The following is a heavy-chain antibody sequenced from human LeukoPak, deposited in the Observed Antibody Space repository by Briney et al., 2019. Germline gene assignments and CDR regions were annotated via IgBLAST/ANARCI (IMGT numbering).Heavy chain of an antibody. CDR3: ARAYVKTGTTLGY. V-gene: IGHV1-2*02. J-gene: IGHJ4*02. Sequence: ASVKVSCKASGYTFTGYYMHWVRQAPGQGLEWMGWINPNSGGTNYAQKFQGRVTMTRDTSISTAYMELSRLRSDDTAVYYCARAYVKTGTTLGYWGQGTLVTVSS. D-gene: IGHD1-7*01. CDR1: GYTFTGYY. CDR2: INPNSGGT.